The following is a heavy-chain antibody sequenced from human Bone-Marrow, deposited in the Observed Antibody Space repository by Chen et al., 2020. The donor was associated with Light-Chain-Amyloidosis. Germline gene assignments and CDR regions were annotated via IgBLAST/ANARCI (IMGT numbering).Heavy chain of an antibody. D-gene: IGHD2-2*01. CDR2: IYPGDSDT. CDR1: GYSFTNYW. Sequence: VQLVQSGAEVKKPGESLTISCRGSGYSFTNYWIGWVRQMPGKVLEWMGIIYPGDSDTRYSPSFQGQVTISVDKSISTAYLQWSSLKASDTAMYYCARGNSRTPTTYYYYGMGVWGQGTTVTV. V-gene: IGHV5-51*03. CDR3: ARGNSRTPTTYYYYGMGV. J-gene: IGHJ6*02.